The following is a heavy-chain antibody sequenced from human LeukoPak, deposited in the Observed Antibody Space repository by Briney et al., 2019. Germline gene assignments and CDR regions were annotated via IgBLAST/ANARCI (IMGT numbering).Heavy chain of an antibody. D-gene: IGHD3-16*02. J-gene: IGHJ4*02. CDR1: GGTFISYS. Sequence: SVKVSCKASGGTFISYSIIWVRQAPGQGLEWMGGIIPIFGTANYAQKFQGRVTITTDESTSTAYMELSSLRSEDTAVYYCARGLYRYDFDYWGQGTLVTVSS. V-gene: IGHV1-69*05. CDR3: ARGLYRYDFDY. CDR2: IIPIFGTA.